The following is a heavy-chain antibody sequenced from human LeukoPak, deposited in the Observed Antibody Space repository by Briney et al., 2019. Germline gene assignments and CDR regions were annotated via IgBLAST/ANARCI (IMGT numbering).Heavy chain of an antibody. CDR1: GGSISSGGSS. CDR2: IYHSGST. V-gene: IGHV4-30-2*01. Sequence: PSETLSLTCAVSGGSISSGGSSWSWIRQPPGKGLEWIGYIYHSGSTYYNPSIKSRVTISLDTSKNQFSLKLSSVTAADTAVYYCAGHHPRNTVDFWGQGTLVTVSS. D-gene: IGHD2/OR15-2a*01. J-gene: IGHJ4*02. CDR3: AGHHPRNTVDF.